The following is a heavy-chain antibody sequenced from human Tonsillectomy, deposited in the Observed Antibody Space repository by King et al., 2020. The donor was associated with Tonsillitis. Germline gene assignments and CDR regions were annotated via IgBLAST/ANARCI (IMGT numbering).Heavy chain of an antibody. CDR2: IYTSGNT. D-gene: IGHD1-26*01. CDR1: GGSISSYY. J-gene: IGHJ4*02. CDR3: AREESKLQNRTLDY. V-gene: IGHV4-4*07. Sequence: VQLQESGPGLVKPSETLSLTCTVSGGSISSYYWTWIRQPAGKGLEWIGRIYTSGNTNYNPSLKSRVAMSLDTSKNQFSLKLSSVTAADTAVYYCAREESKLQNRTLDYWGQGTLVTVSS.